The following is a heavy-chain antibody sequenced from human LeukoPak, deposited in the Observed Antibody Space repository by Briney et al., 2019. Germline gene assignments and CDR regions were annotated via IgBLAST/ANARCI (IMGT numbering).Heavy chain of an antibody. D-gene: IGHD1-26*01. CDR1: GFTFSSYA. CDR2: ISYDGSNK. Sequence: GRSLRLSCAASGFTFSSYAMHWVRQAPGEGLEWVAVISYDGSNKYYADSVKGRFTISRDNSKNTLYLQMNSLRAEDTAVYYCARDAYSGSYLDYWGQGTLVTVSS. V-gene: IGHV3-30-3*01. CDR3: ARDAYSGSYLDY. J-gene: IGHJ4*02.